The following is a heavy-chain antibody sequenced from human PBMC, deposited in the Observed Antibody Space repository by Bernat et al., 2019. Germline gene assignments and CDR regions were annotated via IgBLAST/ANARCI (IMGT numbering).Heavy chain of an antibody. CDR3: ARDKVLSGSYYQDY. Sequence: QVQLVQSGAEVKKPGSSVKVSCKASGGTFSSYAISWVRQAHGQGLEWMGRIIPILGIANYAQKFQGRVTITADKSTSTAYMELSSLRSEDTAVYYCARDKVLSGSYYQDYWGQGTLVTVSS. J-gene: IGHJ4*02. CDR1: GGTFSSYA. D-gene: IGHD1-26*01. V-gene: IGHV1-69*04. CDR2: IIPILGIA.